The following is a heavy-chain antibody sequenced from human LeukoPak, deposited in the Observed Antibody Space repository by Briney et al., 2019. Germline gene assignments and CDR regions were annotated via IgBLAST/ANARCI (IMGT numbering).Heavy chain of an antibody. Sequence: GGSLRLSCAASGFTFSSYSVNWVRQAPGKGLEWVSSISSSSSYIYYADSVKGRFTISRDNAKNSLYLQMNSLRAEDTAVYYCARELYCSGGSCYPYYFDYWGQGTLVTVSS. J-gene: IGHJ4*02. CDR2: ISSSSSYI. CDR3: ARELYCSGGSCYPYYFDY. CDR1: GFTFSSYS. D-gene: IGHD2-15*01. V-gene: IGHV3-21*01.